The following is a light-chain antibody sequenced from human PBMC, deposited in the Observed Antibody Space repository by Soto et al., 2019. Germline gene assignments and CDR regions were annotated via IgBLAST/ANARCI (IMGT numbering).Light chain of an antibody. CDR1: QSVSSN. CDR2: GAS. V-gene: IGKV3-15*01. Sequence: EIVMTQSPATLSVSPGERATLSCRASQSVSSNLAWYQQKPGQAPRLLIYGASTRATGVPARFSGSGSGTEFTLTISSLQSEDSAVYYCQQYNNWPQLPYQHPFGQGTKLEIK. J-gene: IGKJ2*01. CDR3: QQYNNWPQLPYQHP.